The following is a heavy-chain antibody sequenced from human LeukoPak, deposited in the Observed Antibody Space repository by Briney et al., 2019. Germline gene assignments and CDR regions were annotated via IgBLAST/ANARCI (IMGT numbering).Heavy chain of an antibody. CDR1: GGSISSSSYY. CDR3: ASELLGGSFFDC. V-gene: IGHV4-39*01. CDR2: IYYSGST. Sequence: PSETLSLTCTVSGGSISSSSYYWGWIRQPPGKGLEWIGSIYYSGSTYYNPTLKSRVTISVDTSKNQFSLKLSSVTAADTAVYYCASELLGGSFFDCWGQGTLVTVSS. J-gene: IGHJ4*02. D-gene: IGHD1-26*01.